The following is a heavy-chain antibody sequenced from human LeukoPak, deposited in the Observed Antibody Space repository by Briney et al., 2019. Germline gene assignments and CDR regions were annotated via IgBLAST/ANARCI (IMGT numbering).Heavy chain of an antibody. Sequence: GGSLRLSCAASGFTFSSYGMHWVLQAPGKGLEWVAVISYDGSNKYYADSVKGRFTISRDNSKNTLYLQMNSLRAEDTAVYYCAKSSGTTFYYYYYYGMDVWGQGTTVTVSS. CDR1: GFTFSSYG. V-gene: IGHV3-30*18. CDR2: ISYDGSNK. D-gene: IGHD1-1*01. J-gene: IGHJ6*02. CDR3: AKSSGTTFYYYYYYGMDV.